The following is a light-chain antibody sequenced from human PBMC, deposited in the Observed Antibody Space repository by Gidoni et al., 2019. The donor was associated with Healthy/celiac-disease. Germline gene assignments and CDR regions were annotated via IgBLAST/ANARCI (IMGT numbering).Light chain of an antibody. CDR3: SSYTSSSTVV. Sequence: QSALTQPASVSGSPGQSITISCTGTSSDVGGYHYVSWYQQHPGKAPKLMIYDLSNRPSGVSNRFSGSKSGNTASLTISGLQAEDEADYYCSSYTSSSTVVFGGGTKLTVL. CDR1: SSDVGGYHY. V-gene: IGLV2-14*03. J-gene: IGLJ2*01. CDR2: DLS.